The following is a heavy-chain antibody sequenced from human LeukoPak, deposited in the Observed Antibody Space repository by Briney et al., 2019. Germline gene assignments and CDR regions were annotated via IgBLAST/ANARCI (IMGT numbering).Heavy chain of an antibody. CDR2: ISAYNGNT. J-gene: IGHJ5*02. CDR3: ARDLWRVGPTTGNCFDP. CDR1: GYTFPSYG. V-gene: IGHV1-18*01. Sequence: ASVKVSCKASGYTFPSYGISWVRQAPGQGLEWMGWISAYNGNTNYVQKLQGRVTMTTDTSTSTAYMELRSLRSDDTAVYYCARDLWRVGPTTGNCFDPWGQGTLVTVSS. D-gene: IGHD1-26*01.